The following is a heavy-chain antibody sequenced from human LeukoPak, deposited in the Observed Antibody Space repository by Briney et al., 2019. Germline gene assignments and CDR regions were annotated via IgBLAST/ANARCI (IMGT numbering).Heavy chain of an antibody. CDR3: ASPASWRGGDYPLFDY. J-gene: IGHJ4*02. Sequence: QTGGSLRLSCAASGFTFSSYAMSWVRQAPGKGLEWVSGISSSGGKTYYADSVKGRFTISRDNSKNTLYLQMNSLRAEDTAVYYCASPASWRGGDYPLFDYWGQGTLVTVSS. V-gene: IGHV3-23*01. D-gene: IGHD2-21*02. CDR1: GFTFSSYA. CDR2: ISSSGGKT.